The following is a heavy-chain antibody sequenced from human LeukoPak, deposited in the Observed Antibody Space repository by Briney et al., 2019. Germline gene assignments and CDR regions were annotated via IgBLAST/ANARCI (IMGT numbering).Heavy chain of an antibody. CDR2: SNHHRDT. CDR3: ARGPTISETGYFDY. J-gene: IGHJ4*03. V-gene: IGHV4-34*01. CDR1: GGSFSSYY. D-gene: IGHD1-1*01. Sequence: PSETLSLTCAVYGGSFSSYYWCCIRQSPGKGLEWIAESNHHRDTNYNPSVKSRVTISVDTSKNQFSLKVTSLTAADTAVYYCARGPTISETGYFDYWGQGTLVTVSS.